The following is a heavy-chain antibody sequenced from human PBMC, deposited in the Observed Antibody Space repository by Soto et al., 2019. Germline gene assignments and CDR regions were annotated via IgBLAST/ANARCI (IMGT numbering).Heavy chain of an antibody. V-gene: IGHV4-61*01. J-gene: IGHJ5*02. CDR1: NASISTISSYY. Sequence: QVQLQESGPRLIQPSETLSLTCTVSNASISTISSYYWTWVRQPPGKGLEWIGYVYYSGSTNFNPSLKSRVGMSIDTSKNQFSLELKSVTAADMATYYCVRDYLLTGFDTWGQGTLVTVSA. D-gene: IGHD3-9*01. CDR3: VRDYLLTGFDT. CDR2: VYYSGST.